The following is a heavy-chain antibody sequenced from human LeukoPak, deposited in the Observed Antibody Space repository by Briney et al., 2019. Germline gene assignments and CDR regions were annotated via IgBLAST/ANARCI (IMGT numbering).Heavy chain of an antibody. CDR2: IYYSGST. CDR1: GGSISSGGYY. J-gene: IGHJ6*03. V-gene: IGHV4-31*03. CDR3: ARAVYYYYYMDV. Sequence: SETLSLTCTVSGGSISSGGYYWSWIRQHPGQGLEWIGYIYYSGSTYYNPSLKSRVTISVDTSKNQFSLKLSSVTAADTAVYYCARAVYYYYYMDVWGKGTTVTVSS.